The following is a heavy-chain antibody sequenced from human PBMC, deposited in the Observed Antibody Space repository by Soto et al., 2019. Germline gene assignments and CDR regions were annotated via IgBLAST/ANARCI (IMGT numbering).Heavy chain of an antibody. CDR2: MNPNSGNT. CDR1: GYTFTSYD. D-gene: IGHD3-10*01. Sequence: ASVKVSCKASGYTFTSYDINWVRQATGQGLEWMGWMNPNSGNTGYAQKFQGRVTMTRNTSISTAYMELSSLRSEDTAVYYCARGLVYYGSGSYYNSLRGWGQGTLGTVSS. J-gene: IGHJ4*02. CDR3: ARGLVYYGSGSYYNSLRG. V-gene: IGHV1-8*01.